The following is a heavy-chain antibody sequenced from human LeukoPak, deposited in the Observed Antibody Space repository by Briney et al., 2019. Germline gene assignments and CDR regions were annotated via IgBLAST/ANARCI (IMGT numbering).Heavy chain of an antibody. V-gene: IGHV4-59*11. D-gene: IGHD3-22*01. J-gene: IGHJ4*02. CDR3: ARGQNYYDSSGYIDY. CDR2: IYYSGGT. CDR1: GGSISTHY. Sequence: SETLSLTCTVSGGSISTHYWSWIRQPPGKGLEWIGYIYYSGGTNYNPSLKSRVTISVDTSKNQFSLKLSSVTAADTAVYYCARGQNYYDSSGYIDYWGQGTLVTVSS.